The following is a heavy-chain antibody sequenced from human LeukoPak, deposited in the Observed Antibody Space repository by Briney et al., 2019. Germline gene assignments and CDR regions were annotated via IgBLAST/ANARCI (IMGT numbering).Heavy chain of an antibody. J-gene: IGHJ3*02. V-gene: IGHV4-39*01. CDR3: ARHPRIYYYDSSGRAFDI. CDR1: GGSISSSSYY. Sequence: SETLSLTCTVSGGSISSSSYYWGWIRQPPGKGLEWIGSIYYSGSTYYNPSLKSRVTISVDTSKNQFSLKLSSVTAADTAVYYCARHPRIYYYDSSGRAFDIWGRGTMVTVSS. D-gene: IGHD3-22*01. CDR2: IYYSGST.